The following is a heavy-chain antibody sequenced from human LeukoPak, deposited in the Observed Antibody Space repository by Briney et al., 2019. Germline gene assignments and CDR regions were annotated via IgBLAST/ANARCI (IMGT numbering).Heavy chain of an antibody. Sequence: SQTLSLTCAISGDSVSSNSAAWNWIRQSPSRGLEWLGRTYYRSKWYNDYAVSVKSRITINQDTSKNQFSLQLNSVAPEDTAVYYCARGWGSSGWYKVNWFDPWGQGTLVTVSS. CDR1: GDSVSSNSAA. CDR2: TYYRSKWYN. J-gene: IGHJ5*02. V-gene: IGHV6-1*01. D-gene: IGHD6-19*01. CDR3: ARGWGSSGWYKVNWFDP.